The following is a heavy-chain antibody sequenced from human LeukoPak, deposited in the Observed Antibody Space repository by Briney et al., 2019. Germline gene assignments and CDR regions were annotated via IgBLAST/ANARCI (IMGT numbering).Heavy chain of an antibody. CDR1: GFTFSSYI. CDR3: VKDDSYYYDSTTYVA. CDR2: ISSNGGST. Sequence: GGTLRLSCSASGFTFSSYIMHWVRQAPGKGLEYVSAISSNGGSTYYADSVKGRFTISRDNSKNTLYLQMSSLRGEDTAVYYCVKDDSYYYDSTTYVAWGQGTLVTVAS. V-gene: IGHV3-64D*06. D-gene: IGHD3-22*01. J-gene: IGHJ5*02.